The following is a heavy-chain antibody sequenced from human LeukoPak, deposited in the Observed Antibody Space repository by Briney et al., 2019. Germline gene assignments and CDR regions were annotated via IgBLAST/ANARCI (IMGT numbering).Heavy chain of an antibody. CDR2: ISYDGSKK. J-gene: IGHJ4*02. Sequence: GGSLRLSCAGSGFTFSSYGMHWVRQAPGKGLEWVAVISYDGSKKYSADSVKGRFTISRDNSENTLYLRMNSLRAEDTGVYYCAKDLVSGSSLVFEYWGQGTLVIVSS. V-gene: IGHV3-30*18. D-gene: IGHD1-26*01. CDR1: GFTFSSYG. CDR3: AKDLVSGSSLVFEY.